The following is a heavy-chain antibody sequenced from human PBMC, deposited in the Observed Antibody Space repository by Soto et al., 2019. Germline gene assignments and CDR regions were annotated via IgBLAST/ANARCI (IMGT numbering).Heavy chain of an antibody. CDR3: VRDVAAAVTNWFDP. V-gene: IGHV4-31*03. CDR1: GASISSDSYY. Sequence: QVQLQESGPGLVKPSQTLSLTCTVSGASISSDSYYWSWIRRHPGKGLEWIGYIYYSGDTYYNPSLKSRVTISVDPSKNQFSLKVNSVTAADTAVYYCVRDVAAAVTNWFDPWGQGTLVTVSS. D-gene: IGHD2-15*01. J-gene: IGHJ5*02. CDR2: IYYSGDT.